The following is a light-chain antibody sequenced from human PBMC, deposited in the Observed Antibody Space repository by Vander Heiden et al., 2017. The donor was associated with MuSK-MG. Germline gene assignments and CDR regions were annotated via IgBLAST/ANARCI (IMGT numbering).Light chain of an antibody. Sequence: IVMTQSPDSLPVSLGERATINCKSSQSVLYSSNSKNYLSWYQQKPGQPPKLLIYWASTRESGVPDRFSGSGSGTDFTLTISSLQAEDVAVYYCQQEDSPPVTFGGGTKVEIK. CDR2: WAS. CDR3: QQEDSPPVT. V-gene: IGKV4-1*01. J-gene: IGKJ4*01. CDR1: QSVLYSSNSKNY.